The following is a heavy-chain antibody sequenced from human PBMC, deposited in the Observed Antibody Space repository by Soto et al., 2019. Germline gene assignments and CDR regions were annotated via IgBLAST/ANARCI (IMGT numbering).Heavy chain of an antibody. D-gene: IGHD1-1*01. CDR1: GFAFSYYS. CDR3: ARSLINHWTDYYFYS. CDR2: ISGTGHST. V-gene: IGHV3-23*01. J-gene: IGHJ4*02. Sequence: EVQLLESGGDLVQPGGSLRLSCAAYGFAFSYYSLSWVRRAPGKGLEWVSGISGTGHSTYYIDYVKGRFTISRDNSKNTLYLQMKSLRGEDTAIHYCARSLINHWTDYYFYSWCQGTVVSVSS.